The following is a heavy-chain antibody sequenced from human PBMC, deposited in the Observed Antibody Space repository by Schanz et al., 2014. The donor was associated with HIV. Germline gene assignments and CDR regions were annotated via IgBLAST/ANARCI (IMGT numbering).Heavy chain of an antibody. CDR2: ISYEGSKR. CDR1: GFTFSNFA. D-gene: IGHD3-10*01. J-gene: IGHJ6*02. CDR3: AKAGGGPSPSYYGMDV. V-gene: IGHV3-30-3*02. Sequence: QVQLVESGGGVVQPGRSLRLSCAASGFTFSNFAMHWVRQAPGKGLEWVTLISYEGSKRYYADSVKGRFTISRDNSKNTVDLQMNSLRAEDTAVYYCAKAGGGPSPSYYGMDVWGQGTTVTVSS.